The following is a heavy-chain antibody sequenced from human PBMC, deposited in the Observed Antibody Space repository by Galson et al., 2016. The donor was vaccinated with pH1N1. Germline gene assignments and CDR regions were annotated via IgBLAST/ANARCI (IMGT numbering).Heavy chain of an antibody. CDR3: ARELGGKFDY. CDR2: IYPGDSDT. Sequence: QSGAEVKKPGESLRISCMASGYSFNDYWIGWVRQMPGKGLEWMGIIYPGDSDTRYSPSFPDQVTISADSSTTTAYLQWSSLKASDTAIYYCARELGGKFDYCGQGTLVTVSS. J-gene: IGHJ4*02. CDR1: GYSFNDYW. V-gene: IGHV5-51*01. D-gene: IGHD7-27*01.